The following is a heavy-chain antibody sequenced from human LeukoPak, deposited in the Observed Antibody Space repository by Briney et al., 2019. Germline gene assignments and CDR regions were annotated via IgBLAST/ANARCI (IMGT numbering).Heavy chain of an antibody. J-gene: IGHJ4*02. D-gene: IGHD2-21*01. CDR2: LYYSGSP. CDR3: ARSGNCGGDCYSFDY. V-gene: IGHV4-59*01. CDR1: GGSISGYF. Sequence: PSETLSLTCTVSGGSISGYFWSWIRQPPGKGLEWIGYLYYSGSPDYNPSLKSRVTISVDTSKNRFSLKLSSVTAADTAVYYCARSGNCGGDCYSFDYWGQGTLVTVSS.